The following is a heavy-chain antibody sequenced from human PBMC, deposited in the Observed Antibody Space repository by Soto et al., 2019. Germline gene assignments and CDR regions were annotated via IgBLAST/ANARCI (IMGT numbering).Heavy chain of an antibody. V-gene: IGHV5-10-1*01. D-gene: IGHD3-3*01. CDR1: GYSFTSYW. CDR3: ARLTIFGVVTYYYDGMDV. CDR2: IDPSDSYT. Sequence: GESLKISCKGSGYSFTSYWISWVRQMPGKGLEWMGRIDPSDSYTNYSPSFQGHVTISADKSISTAYLQWSSLKASDTAMYYCARLTIFGVVTYYYDGMDVWGQGKTVPAP. J-gene: IGHJ6*02.